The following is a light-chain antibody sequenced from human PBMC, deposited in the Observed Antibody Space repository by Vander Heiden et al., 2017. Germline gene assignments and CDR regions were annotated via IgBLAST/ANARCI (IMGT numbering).Light chain of an antibody. CDR1: RSNIGAGYD. J-gene: IGLJ1*01. CDR2: VNI. Sequence: QSVLTQPPSVSGAPGQRVTISCTGSRSNIGAGYDVHWYQQLPGTAPKLLIYVNINRPSGVPDRFSGSKSGTSASLAITGLQAEDEADYYCQSYDSSLSAHVFGTGTKVTVL. V-gene: IGLV1-40*01. CDR3: QSYDSSLSAHV.